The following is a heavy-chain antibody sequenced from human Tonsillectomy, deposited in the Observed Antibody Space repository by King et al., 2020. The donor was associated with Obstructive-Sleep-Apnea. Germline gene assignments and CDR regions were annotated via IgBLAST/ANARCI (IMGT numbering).Heavy chain of an antibody. D-gene: IGHD3-22*01. CDR3: ARDRNTYYDSSGYYPDNDY. CDR1: GFTFSSYS. V-gene: IGHV3-48*04. Sequence: VQLVESGGGLVQPGGSLRLSCAASGFTFSSYSINWVRQAPGKGLEWVSYISSSSSSIYYADSVKGRFTISRDNAKNSLYLQMNSLRAEDTAVYYCARDRNTYYDSSGYYPDNDYWGQGTLVTVSS. J-gene: IGHJ4*02. CDR2: ISSSSSSI.